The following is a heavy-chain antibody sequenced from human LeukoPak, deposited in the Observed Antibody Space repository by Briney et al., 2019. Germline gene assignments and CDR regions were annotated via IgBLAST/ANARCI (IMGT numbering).Heavy chain of an antibody. Sequence: SETLSLTCTVSGGSISSSSYYWGWIRQPPGKGLEWIGCIYYTGSTYYNPSLKSRVTISVDTSKNQFSLKLSSVTAADTAVYYCARHKWIQLWLFRGASDIWGQGTMVTVSS. D-gene: IGHD5-18*01. CDR2: IYYTGST. CDR1: GGSISSSSYY. V-gene: IGHV4-39*01. CDR3: ARHKWIQLWLFRGASDI. J-gene: IGHJ3*02.